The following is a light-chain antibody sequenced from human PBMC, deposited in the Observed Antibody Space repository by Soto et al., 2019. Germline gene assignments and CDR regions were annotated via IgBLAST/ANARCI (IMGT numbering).Light chain of an antibody. CDR3: SSYTILNTVACV. CDR2: EVT. V-gene: IGLV2-14*01. CDR1: SGDIGSYNR. J-gene: IGLJ1*01. Sequence: QSALTQPASVSGSPGQSITISCTGTSGDIGSYNRVSWYQQHPGKAPKLIIYEVTDRPSGVSNRFSGSNSGNTASLTISGLQAEDEVEYYCSSYTILNTVACVFGTGTKLTVL.